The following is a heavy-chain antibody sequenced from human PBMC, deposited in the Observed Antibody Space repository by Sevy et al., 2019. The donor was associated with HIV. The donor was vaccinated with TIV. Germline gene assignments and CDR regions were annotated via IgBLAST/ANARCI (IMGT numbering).Heavy chain of an antibody. Sequence: GESLKISCAASGFTFSSYSMNWVRQAPGKGLEWVSSISSSSSYIYYADSVKGRFTISRDNAKNSLYLQMNSLRAEDTAVYYCARVERSGRSFYGMDVWGQGTTVTVSS. D-gene: IGHD3-10*01. CDR3: ARVERSGRSFYGMDV. CDR1: GFTFSSYS. CDR2: ISSSSSYI. V-gene: IGHV3-21*01. J-gene: IGHJ6*02.